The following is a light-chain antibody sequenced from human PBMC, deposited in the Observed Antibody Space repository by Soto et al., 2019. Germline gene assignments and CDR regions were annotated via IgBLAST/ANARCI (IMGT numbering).Light chain of an antibody. V-gene: IGKV1-5*03. J-gene: IGKJ1*01. CDR3: QQYNGK. CDR2: KAS. Sequence: DIQMTKSPSTLSASVVYIFTITCRASQSISNWLAWYQQKPGKAPKLLMYKASNLESGVPSRFSGSGSGTELTLTISSLQPDDFASYYCQQYNGKFGQGTKGDIK. CDR1: QSISNW.